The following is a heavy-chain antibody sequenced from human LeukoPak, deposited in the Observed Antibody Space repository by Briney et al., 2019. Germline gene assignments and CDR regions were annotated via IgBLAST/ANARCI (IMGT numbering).Heavy chain of an antibody. CDR2: IIPIFGTA. V-gene: IGHV1-69*05. CDR1: GYTFTNYA. J-gene: IGHJ6*02. CDR3: ARVSYYFYYYGMDV. Sequence: GASVKVSCKASGYTFTNYAISWVRQAPGQGLEWMGGIIPIFGTANYAQKFQGRVTITTDESTSTAYMELSSLRSEDTAVYYCARVSYYFYYYGMDVWGQGTTVTVSS.